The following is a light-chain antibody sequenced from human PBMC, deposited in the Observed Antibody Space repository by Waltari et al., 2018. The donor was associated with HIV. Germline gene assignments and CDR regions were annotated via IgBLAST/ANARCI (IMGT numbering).Light chain of an antibody. J-gene: IGKJ4*01. CDR3: QQYFLTPFT. V-gene: IGKV4-1*01. Sequence: DIVMTQSPDSLAVSLGERATINCTSSQSVLASSANQHYLAWYHQRPGQPPTLLIYLASSRVSGVPDRFSGSGSGTDFALTISSLQAEDVAVYYCQQYFLTPFTFGGGTKVEIK. CDR1: QSVLASSANQHY. CDR2: LAS.